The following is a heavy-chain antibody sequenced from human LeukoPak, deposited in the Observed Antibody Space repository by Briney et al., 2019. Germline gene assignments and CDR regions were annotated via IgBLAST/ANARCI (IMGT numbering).Heavy chain of an antibody. V-gene: IGHV3-9*01. CDR3: AKGARVRYSYGYRVFDY. CDR2: ISWNSGSI. J-gene: IGHJ4*02. CDR1: GFTFDDYA. Sequence: GGSLRLSCAASGFTFDDYAMHWVRQAPGKGLEWVTGISWNSGSIGYADSVKGRFTISRDNAKNSLYLQMNSLRAEDTALYYCAKGARVRYSYGYRVFDYWGQGTLVTVSS. D-gene: IGHD5-18*01.